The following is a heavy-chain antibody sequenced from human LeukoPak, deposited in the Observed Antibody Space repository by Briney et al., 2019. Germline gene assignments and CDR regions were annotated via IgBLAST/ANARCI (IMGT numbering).Heavy chain of an antibody. J-gene: IGHJ4*02. Sequence: GGSLRLSCAASGFTFDDYGMSWVRQAPGKGLEWVSGINWNGGSTGYADSVKGRFTISRDNAKNSLYLQMNSLRAEDTAFYYCARGGITIFGGIIYQDYWGQGTLVTVPS. CDR1: GFTFDDYG. CDR2: INWNGGST. D-gene: IGHD3-3*01. CDR3: ARGGITIFGGIIYQDY. V-gene: IGHV3-20*04.